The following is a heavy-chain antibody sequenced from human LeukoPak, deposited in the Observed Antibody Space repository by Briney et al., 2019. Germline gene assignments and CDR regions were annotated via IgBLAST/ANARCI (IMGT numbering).Heavy chain of an antibody. J-gene: IGHJ3*02. Sequence: GASVKVSCKDSGGTFSSYAISWVRQAPGQGLEWMGGIIPIFGTANYAQKFQGRVTITADESTSTAYMELSSLRSEDTAVYYCARTGYCSGGSCYSAKSSAFDIWGQGTMVTVSS. D-gene: IGHD2-15*01. CDR2: IIPIFGTA. CDR1: GGTFSSYA. CDR3: ARTGYCSGGSCYSAKSSAFDI. V-gene: IGHV1-69*01.